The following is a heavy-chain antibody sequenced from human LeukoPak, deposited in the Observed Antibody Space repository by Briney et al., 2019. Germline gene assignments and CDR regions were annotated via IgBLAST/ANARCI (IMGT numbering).Heavy chain of an antibody. CDR3: ARSLLWFGELLFDIDY. CDR1: GFGFSTYT. CDR2: ISGSGGST. J-gene: IGHJ4*02. D-gene: IGHD3-10*01. V-gene: IGHV3-23*01. Sequence: AGGSLRLSCAASGFGFSTYTMSWVRQAPGKGLEWVSAISGSGGSTYYADSVKGRFTISRDNSKNTLYLQMNSLRAEDTAVYYCARSLLWFGELLFDIDYWGQGTLVTVSS.